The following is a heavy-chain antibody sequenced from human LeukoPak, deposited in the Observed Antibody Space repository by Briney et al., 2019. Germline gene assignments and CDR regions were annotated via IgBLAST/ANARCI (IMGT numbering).Heavy chain of an antibody. D-gene: IGHD4-17*01. Sequence: PGGSLRLSCAASGFTLSSYAMSWVRQAPGKGLEWVSSMSGSGGSTYYADSVKGRFTISRDDSKNTLYLQMNSLRAEDTAVYYCARVRYGELDVWGQGTTVTVS. J-gene: IGHJ6*02. CDR2: MSGSGGST. CDR3: ARVRYGELDV. V-gene: IGHV3-23*01. CDR1: GFTLSSYA.